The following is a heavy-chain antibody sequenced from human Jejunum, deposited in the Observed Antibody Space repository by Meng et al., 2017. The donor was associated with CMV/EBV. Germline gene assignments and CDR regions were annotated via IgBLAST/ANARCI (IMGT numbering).Heavy chain of an antibody. D-gene: IGHD1-26*01. CDR3: ARVDNRELGRAYDY. CDR1: VSSNSAA. J-gene: IGHJ4*02. CDR2: TYYRSKWYN. V-gene: IGHV6-1*01. Sequence: VSSNSAAWNWIRQSPSRGLEWLGRTYYRSKWYNDYAVSVKSRITINPDTSKNQFSLQLNSVTPEDTAVYYCARVDNRELGRAYDYWGQGTLVTVSS.